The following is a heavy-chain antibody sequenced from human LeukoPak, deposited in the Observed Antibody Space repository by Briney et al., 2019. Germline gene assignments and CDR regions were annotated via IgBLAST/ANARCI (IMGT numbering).Heavy chain of an antibody. J-gene: IGHJ3*02. CDR3: ARGSSAYDDISDYQAFAFDI. CDR1: KFTFSRYN. CDR2: IPYDGGNK. Sequence: PGGSLRLSCAASKFTFSRYNMHWVRQAPGKGLEWVAIIPYDGGNKYYADSVRGRFTISRDNSKNTLSLQLNSLRPEDTAVYYCARGSSAYDDISDYQAFAFDIWGQGTMVTVSS. V-gene: IGHV3-30*04. D-gene: IGHD3-22*01.